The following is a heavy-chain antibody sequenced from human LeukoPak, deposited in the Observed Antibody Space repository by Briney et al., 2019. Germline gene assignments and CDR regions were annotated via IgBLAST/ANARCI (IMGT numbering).Heavy chain of an antibody. CDR3: ARDFSSGWRTYYYYYYMDV. J-gene: IGHJ6*03. CDR1: GFTFSDYY. Sequence: PGGSLRLSCAASGFTFSDYYMSWIRQAPGKGLEWVSYISSSGSTIYYADSVKGRFTISRDNAKNSLYLQMNSLRAEDTAVYYCARDFSSGWRTYYYYYYMDVWGKGTTVTISS. D-gene: IGHD6-19*01. CDR2: ISSSGSTI. V-gene: IGHV3-11*01.